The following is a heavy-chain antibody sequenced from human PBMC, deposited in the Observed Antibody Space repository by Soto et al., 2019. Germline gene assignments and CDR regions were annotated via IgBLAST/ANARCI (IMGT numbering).Heavy chain of an antibody. CDR3: AKGGAIVAAGTRVYLYNAMDV. V-gene: IGHV1-2*02. J-gene: IGHJ6*02. D-gene: IGHD1-26*01. CDR1: GYTFTGYY. Sequence: ASVKVSCKASGYTFTGYYVHWVRQAPGQGLEWMGWVNPNSGDTYLAQRFQGRVTMNRDTSIGTAYMELRGLTSDDTAEYYCAKGGAIVAAGTRVYLYNAMDVWGQGTTVTVSS. CDR2: VNPNSGDT.